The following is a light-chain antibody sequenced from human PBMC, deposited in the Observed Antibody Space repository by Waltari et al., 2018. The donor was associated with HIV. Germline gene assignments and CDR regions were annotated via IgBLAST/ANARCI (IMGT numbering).Light chain of an antibody. Sequence: QSALTQPASVSGSPGQSITLSCTGTSIDVGGYTYSSWYQQHPGKAPNLRIYDVSNRPSGVSNRFSGSKSGNTASLTISGLQAEDEADYYCSSYTSSSTLNFGGGTKLTVL. CDR3: SSYTSSSTLN. CDR2: DVS. V-gene: IGLV2-14*03. J-gene: IGLJ2*01. CDR1: SIDVGGYTY.